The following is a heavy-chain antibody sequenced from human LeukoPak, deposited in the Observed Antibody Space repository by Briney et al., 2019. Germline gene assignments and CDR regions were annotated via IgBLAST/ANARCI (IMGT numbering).Heavy chain of an antibody. J-gene: IGHJ4*02. V-gene: IGHV1-69*13. Sequence: SVQVSCQTSGGTFNSYAISWVRQAPGQGLEWMGGITAIFRTTNYAQKFQGRVTITADESMSTIYMELSSLRSGDTAVYYCARHSGYHSTMYLDYWGQGTLVTVSS. D-gene: IGHD3-22*01. CDR1: GGTFNSYA. CDR3: ARHSGYHSTMYLDY. CDR2: ITAIFRTT.